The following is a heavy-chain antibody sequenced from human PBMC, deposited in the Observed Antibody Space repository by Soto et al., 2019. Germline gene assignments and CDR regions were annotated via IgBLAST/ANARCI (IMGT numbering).Heavy chain of an antibody. J-gene: IGHJ5*02. CDR2: IIPIFGTA. Sequence: GASVKVSCKASGGTFSSYAISWVRQAPGQGLEWMGGIIPIFGTANYAQKFQGRVTITADESTSTAYMELSSLRSEDTAVYYCARGTEAAAGTEWFDPWGQGTLVTVSS. CDR3: ARGTEAAAGTEWFDP. CDR1: GGTFSSYA. V-gene: IGHV1-69*13. D-gene: IGHD6-13*01.